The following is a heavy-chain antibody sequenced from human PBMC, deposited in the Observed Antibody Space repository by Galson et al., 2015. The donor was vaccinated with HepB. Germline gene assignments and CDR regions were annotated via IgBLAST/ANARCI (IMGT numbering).Heavy chain of an antibody. D-gene: IGHD5-12*01. V-gene: IGHV3-21*01. CDR3: ARDALVATHADY. CDR1: GFTFSSYS. Sequence: SLRLSCAASGFTFSSYSMNWVRQAPGKGLEWVSSISSSSSYIYYADSVKGRFTISRDNAKNSLYLQMNSLRAEDTAVYYCARDALVATHADYWGQGTLVTVSS. J-gene: IGHJ4*02. CDR2: ISSSSSYI.